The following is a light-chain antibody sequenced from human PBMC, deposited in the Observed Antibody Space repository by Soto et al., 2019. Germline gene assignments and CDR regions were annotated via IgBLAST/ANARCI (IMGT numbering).Light chain of an antibody. J-gene: IGLJ2*01. CDR1: RSNIGTYA. Sequence: QSVLTQSPSASGTPGLRVTISCSGSRSNIGTYAVNWYQQLPGAAPTLLIFRNHQRPSGVPDRFSGSKSGTSASLAISGPQSEDEADYYCAAWDDSLRAVVFGGGTKVTVL. CDR2: RNH. CDR3: AAWDDSLRAVV. V-gene: IGLV1-44*01.